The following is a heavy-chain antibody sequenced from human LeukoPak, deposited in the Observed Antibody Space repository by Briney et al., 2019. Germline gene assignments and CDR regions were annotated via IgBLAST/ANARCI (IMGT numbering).Heavy chain of an antibody. Sequence: SETLSLTCTVSGGSISSYYWSWIRQPPGKGLEWIGYIYYSGSTNYNPSLKSRVTISVDTSKNQFSLKLSSVTAADTAVYYCARGLSYQLLWTRDGNWFDPWGQGTLVTVSS. D-gene: IGHD2-2*01. J-gene: IGHJ5*02. CDR1: GGSISSYY. CDR2: IYYSGST. V-gene: IGHV4-59*08. CDR3: ARGLSYQLLWTRDGNWFDP.